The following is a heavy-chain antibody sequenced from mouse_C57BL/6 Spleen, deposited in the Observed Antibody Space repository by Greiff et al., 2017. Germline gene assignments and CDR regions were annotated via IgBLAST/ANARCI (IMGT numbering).Heavy chain of an antibody. CDR2: IYPGSGST. Sequence: QVQLQQPGAELVKPGASVKMSCKASGYTFTSYWITWVKQRPGQGLEWIGDIYPGSGSTNYNEKFKSKATLTVDTSSSTAYMQLSSLTSEDSAVYYCARRRGSWEAWFAYWGQGTLVTVSA. D-gene: IGHD4-1*01. V-gene: IGHV1-55*01. CDR3: ARRRGSWEAWFAY. CDR1: GYTFTSYW. J-gene: IGHJ3*01.